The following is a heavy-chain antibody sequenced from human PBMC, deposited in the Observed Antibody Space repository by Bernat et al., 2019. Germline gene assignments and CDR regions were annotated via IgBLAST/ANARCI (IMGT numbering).Heavy chain of an antibody. D-gene: IGHD3-16*02. J-gene: IGHJ4*02. CDR3: ATTGVGYDFVWGSYRIDY. CDR1: GFTFSTYA. V-gene: IGHV3-23*04. Sequence: EVQLVESGGGLVQPGGSLRLSCAASGFTFSTYAMSWVRQAPGKGLEWVSAISGSGRSTYYTASVKGRFTISRDSSKNTLYLQMNSLRAEDTAVYYCATTGVGYDFVWGSYRIDYWGQGTLVTVSS. CDR2: ISGSGRST.